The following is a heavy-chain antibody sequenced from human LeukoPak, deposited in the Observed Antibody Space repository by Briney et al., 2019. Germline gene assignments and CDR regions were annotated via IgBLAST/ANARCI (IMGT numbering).Heavy chain of an antibody. J-gene: IGHJ5*02. CDR3: ARELSLDVSGTSGGWFDP. V-gene: IGHV4-4*07. CDR2: IYTSGST. Sequence: SETLSLTCTVSGGSISSYYWSWIRQPAGKGLEWIGRIYTSGSTNYNPSLKSRVTMSVDTSKNQFSLKLSSVTAADTAVYYCARELSLDVSGTSGGWFDPWGQGTLVTVSS. D-gene: IGHD3-10*01. CDR1: GGSISSYY.